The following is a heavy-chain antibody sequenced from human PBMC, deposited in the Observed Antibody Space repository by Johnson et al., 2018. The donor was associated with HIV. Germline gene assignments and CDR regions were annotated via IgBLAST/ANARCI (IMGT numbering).Heavy chain of an antibody. CDR3: ARERSDSSGWLFSPGAFDI. D-gene: IGHD6-19*01. V-gene: IGHV3-30-3*01. CDR1: GFTFSRYA. J-gene: IGHJ3*02. CDR2: ISYDGSNK. Sequence: QVQLVESGGGVVQPGRSLRLSCAASGFTFSRYAMHWVRRAPGKWLEWMAIISYDGSNKYYADSVKGRFSISRDNAKNSLYLQVNSLRAEDTAVYYCARERSDSSGWLFSPGAFDIWGQGTMVTVSP.